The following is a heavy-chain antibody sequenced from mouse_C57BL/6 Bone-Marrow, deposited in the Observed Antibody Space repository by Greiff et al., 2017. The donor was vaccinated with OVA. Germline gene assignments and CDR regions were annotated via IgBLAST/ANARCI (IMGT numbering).Heavy chain of an antibody. CDR3: ARYPLFDY. V-gene: IGHV7-3*01. CDR1: GFTFTDYY. J-gene: IGHJ2*01. Sequence: EVHLVESGGGLVQPGGSLSLSCAASGFTFTDYYMSWVRQPPGKALEWLGFIRNKANGYTTEYSASVKGLFTISRDNSQSILYLQMNALRAEDSATYYCARYPLFDYWGQGTTLTVSS. CDR2: IRNKANGYTT.